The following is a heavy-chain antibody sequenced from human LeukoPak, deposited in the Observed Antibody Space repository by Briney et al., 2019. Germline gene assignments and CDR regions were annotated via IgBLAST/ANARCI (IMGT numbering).Heavy chain of an antibody. V-gene: IGHV1-2*02. J-gene: IGHJ4*02. D-gene: IGHD5-18*01. CDR2: INPNSGGT. Sequence: ASVKVSCKASGYTFTGYYMHWVRQAPGQGLEWMGWINPNSGGTNYAQKFQGRVTMTRDTSTSTAYMELRSLRSDDTAVYYCARVQLPRYYFDYWGQGTLVTVSS. CDR3: ARVQLPRYYFDY. CDR1: GYTFTGYY.